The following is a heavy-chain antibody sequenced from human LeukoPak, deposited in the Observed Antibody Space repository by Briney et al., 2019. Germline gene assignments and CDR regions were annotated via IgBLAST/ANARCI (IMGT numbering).Heavy chain of an antibody. CDR1: GFTFSSYA. CDR3: AKGEWLGHYYYYYYMDV. J-gene: IGHJ6*03. D-gene: IGHD6-19*01. Sequence: GGSLRLSCAASGFTFSSYAMSWVRQAPGKGLEWVSAISGSGGSTYYADSVKGRFTISRDNSKNTLYLQMNSLRAEDTAVYYCAKGEWLGHYYYYYYMDVWGKGTTVTVSS. V-gene: IGHV3-23*01. CDR2: ISGSGGST.